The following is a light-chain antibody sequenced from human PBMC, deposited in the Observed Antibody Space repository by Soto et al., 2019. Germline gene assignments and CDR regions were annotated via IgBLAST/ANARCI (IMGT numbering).Light chain of an antibody. CDR1: QSISNY. CDR2: GAT. CDR3: HQTYSPPLT. Sequence: DVQMTQSPSSLSASVGDRVTITCRSSQSISNYLNWYQQNPGKPPRVLIYGATNVQGGVPSRFSGSGSWTDITLTISNLRPADFATYYCHQTYSPPLTFGQGTRL. V-gene: IGKV1-39*01. J-gene: IGKJ5*01.